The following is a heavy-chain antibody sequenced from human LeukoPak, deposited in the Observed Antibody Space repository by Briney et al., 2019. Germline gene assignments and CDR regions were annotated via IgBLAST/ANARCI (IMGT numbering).Heavy chain of an antibody. D-gene: IGHD2-15*01. CDR2: IIPIFGTA. CDR3: ARSNLYCSGGSCYFLDAFDI. CDR1: GGTFSSYA. J-gene: IGHJ3*02. Sequence: GSSVKVSCKASGGTFSSYAISWVRQAPGQGLEWMGGIIPIFGTANYAQKFQGRVAITTDESTSTAYMELSSLRSEDTAVYYCARSNLYCSGGSCYFLDAFDIWGQGTMVTVSS. V-gene: IGHV1-69*05.